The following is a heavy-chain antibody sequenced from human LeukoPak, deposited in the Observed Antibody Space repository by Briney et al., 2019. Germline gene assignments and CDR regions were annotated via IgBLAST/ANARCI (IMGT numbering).Heavy chain of an antibody. V-gene: IGHV1-69*06. CDR1: GGTFSSYA. D-gene: IGHD3-16*01. J-gene: IGHJ4*02. Sequence: SVKVSCKASGGTFSSYAISWVRQAPGQGLEWMGRIIPIFGTANYAQKFQGRVTITADKSTSTAYMEQSSLRSEDTAVYYCARGGDLKGELDYWGQGTLVTVS. CDR3: ARGGDLKGELDY. CDR2: IIPIFGTA.